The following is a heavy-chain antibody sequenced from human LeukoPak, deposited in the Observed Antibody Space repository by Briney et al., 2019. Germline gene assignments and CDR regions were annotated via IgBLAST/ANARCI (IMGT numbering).Heavy chain of an antibody. J-gene: IGHJ5*02. D-gene: IGHD2-15*01. Sequence: GGSLRLSCAASGFTFSSYSMNWVRQAPGKGLEWVSFISSSSSYIDYADSVKGRFTISRDNTKNSLFLQMNNLRAEDTAVYYCAREGVALTWFDPWGQGTLVTVSS. CDR2: ISSSSSYI. CDR3: AREGVALTWFDP. V-gene: IGHV3-21*01. CDR1: GFTFSSYS.